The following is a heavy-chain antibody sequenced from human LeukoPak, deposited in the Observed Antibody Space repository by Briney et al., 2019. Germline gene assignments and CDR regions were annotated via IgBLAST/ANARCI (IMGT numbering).Heavy chain of an antibody. J-gene: IGHJ5*02. CDR3: ARSDGGALNWFDP. CDR1: GYSFTNYW. D-gene: IGHD2-21*01. V-gene: IGHV5-51*01. Sequence: KNGESLKISCKGSGYSFTNYWIGWVRQVPGKGLEWMGIIYPGDSDTRYSPTFQGQVTISADKSISTAYLQWSSLKASDTAMYYCARSDGGALNWFDPWGQGTLVTVSS. CDR2: IYPGDSDT.